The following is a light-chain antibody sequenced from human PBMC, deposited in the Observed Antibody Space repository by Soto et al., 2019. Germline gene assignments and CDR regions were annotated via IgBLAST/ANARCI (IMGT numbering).Light chain of an antibody. Sequence: DIQMTQSPASLSASVGDRVTITCRASQIISTYLHGYQQKPGKAPKLLIYGASSLQSGIPSRFSGGGSGTAVTPTISSLQPEDFATHYCHQSYGIPLTFGGGTNVEIK. CDR1: QIISTY. CDR3: HQSYGIPLT. J-gene: IGKJ4*01. V-gene: IGKV1-39*01. CDR2: GAS.